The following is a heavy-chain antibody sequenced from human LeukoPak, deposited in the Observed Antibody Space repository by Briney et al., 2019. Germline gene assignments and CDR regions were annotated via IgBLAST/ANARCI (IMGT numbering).Heavy chain of an antibody. D-gene: IGHD4-17*01. Sequence: GGSLRLSCAASGFTFSSYSMNWVRQAPGKGLEWVSSISSSSSYTYYADSVKGRFTISRDNSKNTLYLQMNSLRAEDTAVYYCAKDLYETTYYFDYWGQGTLVTVSS. V-gene: IGHV3-21*04. CDR1: GFTFSSYS. CDR2: ISSSSSYT. J-gene: IGHJ4*02. CDR3: AKDLYETTYYFDY.